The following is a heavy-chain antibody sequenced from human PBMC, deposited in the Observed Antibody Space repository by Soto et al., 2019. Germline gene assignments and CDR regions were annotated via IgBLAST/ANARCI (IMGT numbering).Heavy chain of an antibody. J-gene: IGHJ6*02. CDR1: GGTFSSYA. D-gene: IGHD1-7*01. Sequence: RASVKVSCKASGGTFSSYAISWVRQAPGQGLEWMGGIIPIFGTANYAQKFQGRVTITADESTSTAYMELSSLRSEDTAVYYCARGLNGTGYYYGMDVWGQGTTVTVSS. V-gene: IGHV1-69*13. CDR3: ARGLNGTGYYYGMDV. CDR2: IIPIFGTA.